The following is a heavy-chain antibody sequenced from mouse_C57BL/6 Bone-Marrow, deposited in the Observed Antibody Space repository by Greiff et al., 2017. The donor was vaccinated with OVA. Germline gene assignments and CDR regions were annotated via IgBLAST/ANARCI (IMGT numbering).Heavy chain of an antibody. D-gene: IGHD3-3*01. V-gene: IGHV7-3*01. J-gene: IGHJ2*01. Sequence: EVQGVESGGGLVQPGGSLSLSCAASGFTFTDYYMSWVRQPPGKALEWLGFIRNKANGYTTEYSASVKGRFTISRDNSQSILYLQMNALRAEDSATYYCARYGAAYYFDYWGQGTTLTVSS. CDR2: IRNKANGYTT. CDR1: GFTFTDYY. CDR3: ARYGAAYYFDY.